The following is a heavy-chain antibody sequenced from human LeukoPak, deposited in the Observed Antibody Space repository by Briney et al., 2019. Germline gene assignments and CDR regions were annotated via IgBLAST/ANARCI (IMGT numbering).Heavy chain of an antibody. CDR2: IHNSGRT. V-gene: IGHV4-59*08. D-gene: IGHD5-24*01. Sequence: SETQALTYGSGYGFISCYYYCLLRQSPGKGLEWIGYIHNSGRTNYNPSLKSRVTGFVDTSKNQVSLRLSSVTAADTAVYSCARHGASASESWLDYWGQGALVTVSS. CDR3: ARHGASASESWLDY. J-gene: IGHJ4*02. CDR1: YGFISCYY.